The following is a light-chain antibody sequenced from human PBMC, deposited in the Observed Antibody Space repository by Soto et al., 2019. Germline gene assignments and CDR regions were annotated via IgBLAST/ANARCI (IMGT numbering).Light chain of an antibody. CDR3: QQYNSYSEA. CDR2: KAS. CDR1: QTISSW. J-gene: IGKJ1*01. Sequence: DIQMTQSPSTLSGSVVDRVTITCRASQTISSWLAWYQQKPGKAPKLLIYKASTLKSGVPSRFSGSGSGTEFTLTISSLQPDDFATYYCQQYNSYSEAFGQGTKVHIK. V-gene: IGKV1-5*03.